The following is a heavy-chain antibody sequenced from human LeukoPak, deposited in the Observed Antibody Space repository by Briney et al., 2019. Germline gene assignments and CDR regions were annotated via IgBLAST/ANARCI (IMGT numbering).Heavy chain of an antibody. Sequence: GGSLRLSCAASGFTFSNAWMSWVRQAPGKGLELAGRIKSKTDGGTTDYAAHVKGRFTISRDDSKNTLFLQMNSLKTEDTAVYYCTTVPTYYYDSSGYYPIDYWGQGTLVTVSS. CDR1: GFTFSNAW. D-gene: IGHD3-22*01. V-gene: IGHV3-15*01. J-gene: IGHJ4*02. CDR3: TTVPTYYYDSSGYYPIDY. CDR2: IKSKTDGGTT.